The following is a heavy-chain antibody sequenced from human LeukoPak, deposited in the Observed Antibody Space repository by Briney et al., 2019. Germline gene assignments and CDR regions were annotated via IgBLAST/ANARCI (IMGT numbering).Heavy chain of an antibody. CDR1: GGTFSSYA. CDR2: IIHIFGTA. V-gene: IGHV1-69*05. D-gene: IGHD3-3*01. Sequence: SVKVSCKASGGTFSSYAISWVRQAPGQGLEWMGGIIHIFGTANYAQKFQGRVTITTDESTSTAYMELSSLRSEDTAVYYCARENTYYDFWSGYSPDAFDIWGQGTMVTVSS. J-gene: IGHJ3*02. CDR3: ARENTYYDFWSGYSPDAFDI.